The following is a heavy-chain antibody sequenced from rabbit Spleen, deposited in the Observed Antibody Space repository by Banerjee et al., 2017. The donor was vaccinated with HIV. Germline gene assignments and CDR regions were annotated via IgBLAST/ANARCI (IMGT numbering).Heavy chain of an antibody. V-gene: IGHV1S45*01. Sequence: QEHLEESGGGLVKPGGTLTVTCRASGFDLNSDVYMCWVRQAPGKGLEWVACVFGGSSGSTYYANWASGRFTISKTSSTTVTLRMTSLTAADTATYFCARDGAGGSYFALWGPGTLVTVS. D-gene: IGHD8-1*01. CDR2: VFGGSSGST. CDR3: ARDGAGGSYFAL. J-gene: IGHJ6*01. CDR1: GFDLNSDVY.